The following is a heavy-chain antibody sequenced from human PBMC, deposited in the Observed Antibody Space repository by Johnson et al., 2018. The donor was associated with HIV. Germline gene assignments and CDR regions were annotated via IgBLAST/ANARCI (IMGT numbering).Heavy chain of an antibody. V-gene: IGHV3-53*01. J-gene: IGHJ3*02. CDR3: ARDLQGRDAFDI. CDR2: IYSGGST. CDR1: GFTVSSNY. Sequence: VQLVESGGGLIQPGGSLRLSCAASGFTVSSNYMSWVRQAPGKGLEWVSVIYSGGSTYYADSVKGRFTICRDNAKNSLYLQMNSLRAEDTAVYYCARDLQGRDAFDIWGQGTMVTVSS.